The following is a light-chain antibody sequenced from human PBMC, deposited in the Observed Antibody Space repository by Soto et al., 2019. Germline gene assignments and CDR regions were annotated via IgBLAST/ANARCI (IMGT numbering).Light chain of an antibody. J-gene: IGLJ2*01. V-gene: IGLV7-46*01. Sequence: QAVVTQEPSLTVSPGGTVTLTCAPSTGAVTSGHYPYWFQQKPGQAPRTLIYDTSNKHSWTPARFSGSLLGGKPALTLSGAQPEDEAEYFCLLSYGGARRVFGGGTKLTVL. CDR3: LLSYGGARRV. CDR1: TGAVTSGHY. CDR2: DTS.